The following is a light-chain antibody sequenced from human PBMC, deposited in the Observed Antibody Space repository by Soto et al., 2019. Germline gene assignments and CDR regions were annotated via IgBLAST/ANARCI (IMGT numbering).Light chain of an antibody. CDR3: QQYGSSPQPIT. J-gene: IGKJ5*01. Sequence: EIVLTQSPGTLSLSPGERATLSCRASQSVSSSYLAWYQQKPGQAPRLLIYGASSRATGIPDRFSGSGSGTDFTLTISRLEPKDFAVYYCQQYGSSPQPITFGQGTRLEIK. CDR1: QSVSSSY. CDR2: GAS. V-gene: IGKV3-20*01.